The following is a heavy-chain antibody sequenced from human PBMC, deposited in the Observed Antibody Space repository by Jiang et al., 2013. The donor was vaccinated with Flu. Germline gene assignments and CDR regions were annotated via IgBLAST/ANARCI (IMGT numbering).Heavy chain of an antibody. CDR3: AKVRVTGTYVVDY. CDR1: GFTFSSYV. Sequence: GGGLVQPGGSLRLSCAASGFTFSSYVMTWVRQLQGRGWSGSQVLVVVVITHTTQTPXRAGSPSPETIPRTRWILQMNSLRAEDTAVYYCAKVRVTGTYVVDYWGQGTLVTVSS. J-gene: IGHJ4*02. D-gene: IGHD6-19*01. V-gene: IGHV3-23*01. CDR2: LVVVVIT.